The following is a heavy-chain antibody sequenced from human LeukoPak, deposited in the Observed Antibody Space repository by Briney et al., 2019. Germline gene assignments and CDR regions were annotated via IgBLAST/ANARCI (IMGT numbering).Heavy chain of an antibody. D-gene: IGHD2-2*01. CDR2: ISSSSSYI. CDR3: ARDRVDCSSTSCYSDYYYMDV. CDR1: GFTFSSYS. Sequence: GGSLRLSCAASGFTFSSYSMNWVRQAPGKGLEWVSSISSSSSYIYYADSVKGRFTISRDNAKNSLYLQMNSLRAEDTAVYYCARDRVDCSSTSCYSDYYYMDVWGKRTTVTISS. V-gene: IGHV3-21*01. J-gene: IGHJ6*03.